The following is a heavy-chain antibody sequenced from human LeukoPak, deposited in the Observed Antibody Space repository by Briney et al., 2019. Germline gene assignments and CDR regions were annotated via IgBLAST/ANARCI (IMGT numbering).Heavy chain of an antibody. Sequence: SETLSLTCTVSGGSINKYYWSWFRQPPGKGLEWIGYIYHSGVTNYNPSLKSRVTISIDTSKNQFSLKVRSVTAADTAVYYCARDASNNYFDYWGQGTLVTISS. CDR1: GGSINKYY. CDR2: IYHSGVT. D-gene: IGHD2/OR15-2a*01. V-gene: IGHV4-59*01. CDR3: ARDASNNYFDY. J-gene: IGHJ4*02.